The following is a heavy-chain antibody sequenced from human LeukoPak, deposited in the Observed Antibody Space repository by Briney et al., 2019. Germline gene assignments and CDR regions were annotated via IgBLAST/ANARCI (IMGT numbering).Heavy chain of an antibody. Sequence: GGSLRLSCAASGFTFSSYSINWVRQAPGKGLEWVSFITGSSSSIFYADSVKGRFTISRDNAKNLVYLQMNSLRDDDTAVYYCARARSGWYMDYWGQGTLVTVSS. V-gene: IGHV3-48*02. J-gene: IGHJ4*02. CDR3: ARARSGWYMDY. D-gene: IGHD6-19*01. CDR2: ITGSSSSI. CDR1: GFTFSSYS.